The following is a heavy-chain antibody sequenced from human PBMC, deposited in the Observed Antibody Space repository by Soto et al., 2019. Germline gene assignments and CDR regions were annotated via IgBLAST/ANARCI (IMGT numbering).Heavy chain of an antibody. CDR2: IDYSGST. J-gene: IGHJ4*02. D-gene: IGHD3-9*01. Sequence: QVQLQESGPGLVKPSQTLSLTCTVSGDSISSGGYYWSWIRQHPGKGLEWIAHIDYSGSTYYTPYLKSRVTISVDTSKNQFSLKLSSVTEADTAVYYCARSPHFDGYNDYWGQGTLVTVSS. CDR1: GDSISSGGYY. V-gene: IGHV4-31*03. CDR3: ARSPHFDGYNDY.